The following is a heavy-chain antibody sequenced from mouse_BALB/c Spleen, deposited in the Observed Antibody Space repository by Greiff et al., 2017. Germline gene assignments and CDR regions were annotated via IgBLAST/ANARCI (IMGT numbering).Heavy chain of an antibody. CDR1: GYTFTSYW. CDR3: ARDGNYVCDY. D-gene: IGHD2-1*01. CDR2: IAPGSGST. Sequence: DLVKPGASVKLSCKASGYTFTSYWINWIKQRPGQGLEWIGRIAPGSGSTYYNEMFKGKATLTVDTSSSTAYIQLSSLSSEDSAVYFCARDGNYVCDYWGQGTTRTGSS. V-gene: IGHV1S41*01. J-gene: IGHJ2*01.